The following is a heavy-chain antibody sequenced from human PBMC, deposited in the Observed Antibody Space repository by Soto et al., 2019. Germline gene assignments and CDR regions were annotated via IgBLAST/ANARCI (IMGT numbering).Heavy chain of an antibody. Sequence: QVQLVQSGAEVKKPGASVKVSCKASGYTFTSYDINWVRQATGQGLEWMGWMNHNSGNTGYAQKFQGRVTMTRNTSISTAYMELSSLRSEETAVYYCARWPDGYYYDGMDVWGQGTTVTVSS. J-gene: IGHJ6*02. V-gene: IGHV1-8*01. CDR1: GYTFTSYD. CDR3: ARWPDGYYYDGMDV. CDR2: MNHNSGNT.